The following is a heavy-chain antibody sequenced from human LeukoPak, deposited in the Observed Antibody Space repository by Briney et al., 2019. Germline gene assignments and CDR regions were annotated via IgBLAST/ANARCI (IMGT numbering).Heavy chain of an antibody. D-gene: IGHD3-22*01. CDR2: MSYDGSNK. J-gene: IGHJ4*02. Sequence: PGGSLRLSCAASGFTCSSYGIHWVRQAPGKGLERVAVMSYDGSNKYHADSVKGRFSISRDNSKNTLYLQMNSLRAEDTAVYYCARAQYYSDSTGYYYLHYWGQGTLVTVSS. CDR1: GFTCSSYG. V-gene: IGHV3-30-3*01. CDR3: ARAQYYSDSTGYYYLHY.